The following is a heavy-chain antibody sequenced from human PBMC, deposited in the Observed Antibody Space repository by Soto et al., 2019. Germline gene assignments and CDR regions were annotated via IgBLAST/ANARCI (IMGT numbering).Heavy chain of an antibody. Sequence: SVKVSCKASGGTFSSYAISWVRQAPGQGLEWMGGIIPIFGTANYAQKFQGRVTITADESTSTAYMELSSLRSEDTAVYYCARVGGMVRGVIILSWFDPWGQGALVTVSS. D-gene: IGHD3-10*01. CDR2: IIPIFGTA. CDR3: ARVGGMVRGVIILSWFDP. V-gene: IGHV1-69*13. J-gene: IGHJ5*02. CDR1: GGTFSSYA.